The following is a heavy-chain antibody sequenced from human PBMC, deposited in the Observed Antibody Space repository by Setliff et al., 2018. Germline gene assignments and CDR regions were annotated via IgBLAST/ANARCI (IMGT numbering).Heavy chain of an antibody. V-gene: IGHV1-18*01. CDR1: GYTFTNYG. Sequence: GASVKVSCKASGYTFTNYGISWVRQAPGQGLEWMGWISAYTGNAYYAHKLQDRVTMTTDTSTGTAYMELRSLTSDDTAVYYCSRLVRYCTTTSCQRLSGGEYWGQGTLVTVSS. J-gene: IGHJ4*02. CDR3: SRLVRYCTTTSCQRLSGGEY. CDR2: ISAYTGNA. D-gene: IGHD2-2*01.